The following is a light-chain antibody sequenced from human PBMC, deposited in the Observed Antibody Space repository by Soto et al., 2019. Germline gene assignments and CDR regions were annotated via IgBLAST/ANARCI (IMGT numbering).Light chain of an antibody. V-gene: IGKV3-20*01. Sequence: EIVLTQSPGTLSLSPGEGATLSCRVSQTISNTYLAWYQQKPGQAPRLLIYGASSRATGIPDRFSGSGSGTDFTLTISGLEPEDFAVYYCQSYGRTVFTFGPGTKVDIK. CDR2: GAS. CDR1: QTISNTY. CDR3: QSYGRTVFT. J-gene: IGKJ3*01.